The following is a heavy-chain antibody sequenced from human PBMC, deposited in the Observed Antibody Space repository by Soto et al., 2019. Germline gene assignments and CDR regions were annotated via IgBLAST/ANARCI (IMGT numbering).Heavy chain of an antibody. V-gene: IGHV3-48*01. J-gene: IGHJ6*03. CDR1: GFTFSSYS. CDR3: ARLPMVTYYYYYMDV. CDR2: ISSSSSTI. D-gene: IGHD5-18*01. Sequence: GGSLRLSCAASGFTFSSYSMNWVRQAPGKGLEWVSYISSSSSTIYYADSVKGRFTISRDNAKNSLYLQMNSLRAEDTAVYYCARLPMVTYYYYYMDVWGKGTTVTVSS.